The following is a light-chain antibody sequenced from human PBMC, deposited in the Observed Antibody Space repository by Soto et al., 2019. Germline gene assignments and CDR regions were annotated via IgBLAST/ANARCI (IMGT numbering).Light chain of an antibody. J-gene: IGLJ1*01. V-gene: IGLV2-8*01. CDR3: RSCGGSNNPYV. CDR1: SSDVGSCKF. CDR2: EVS. Sequence: QSALTQPPSASGSPGQSVTISCTGTSSDVGSCKFVSWYQQYPGKAPKLIIFEVSQRPSGVPERFSGFKSGNTASLTVSGLQAEDEAAYYCRSCGGSNNPYVFGTGTKLTV.